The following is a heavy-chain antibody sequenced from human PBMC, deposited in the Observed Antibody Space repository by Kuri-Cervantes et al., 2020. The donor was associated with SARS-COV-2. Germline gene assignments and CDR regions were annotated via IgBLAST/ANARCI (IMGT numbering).Heavy chain of an antibody. CDR1: GYTLTELS. V-gene: IGHV1-24*01. Sequence: ASVKVSCKVSGYTLTELSMHWVRQAPGKGLEWMGGFDPEDGETIYAQKFQGRVTMTEDTSTDTAYMGLSSLRSEDTAVYYCATNIAARPDYYGMDVWGQGTTVTVSS. CDR2: FDPEDGET. CDR3: ATNIAARPDYYGMDV. J-gene: IGHJ6*02. D-gene: IGHD6-6*01.